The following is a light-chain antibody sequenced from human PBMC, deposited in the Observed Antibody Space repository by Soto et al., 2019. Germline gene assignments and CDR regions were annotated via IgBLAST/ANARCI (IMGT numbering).Light chain of an antibody. CDR1: QGISRK. Sequence: IVMTQSPATLSVAPGERVTFSCRASQGISRKVAWYQHKPGQAPGLLISGASTGATGIPARFSGSGSGTEFTLTISSLQSEDCAIYYCQQYHTWPITFGGGTKVEIK. CDR2: GAS. V-gene: IGKV3-15*01. CDR3: QQYHTWPIT. J-gene: IGKJ4*01.